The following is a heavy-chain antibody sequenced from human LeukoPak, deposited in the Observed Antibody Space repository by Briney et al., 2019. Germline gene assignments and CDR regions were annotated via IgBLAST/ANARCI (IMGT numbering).Heavy chain of an antibody. CDR2: VSSSSSYI. D-gene: IGHD5-24*01. V-gene: IGHV3-21*01. Sequence: RSGGSLRLSCAASGFTFSSYSMNWVRQAPGKGLEWVSSVSSSSSYIYYADSVKGRFTISRDNAKNSLYLQMNSLRAEDTAVYYCATTWGMATKIDYWGQGTLVTVSS. J-gene: IGHJ4*02. CDR3: ATTWGMATKIDY. CDR1: GFTFSSYS.